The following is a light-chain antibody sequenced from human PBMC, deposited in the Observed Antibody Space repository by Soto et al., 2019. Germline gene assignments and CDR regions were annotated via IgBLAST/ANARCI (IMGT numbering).Light chain of an antibody. CDR1: NNDIGGHNF. CDR2: DVN. CDR3: SSYSSSGTLI. Sequence: QSVLTQPASVSGSPGQSITISCTGTNNDIGGHNFVSWYQQHPGKVPKLMIYDVNNRPSGVSNRFSGSKSDNTASLTISGLQVEDEADYYCSSYSSSGTLIFGVGTKLTVL. J-gene: IGLJ2*01. V-gene: IGLV2-14*03.